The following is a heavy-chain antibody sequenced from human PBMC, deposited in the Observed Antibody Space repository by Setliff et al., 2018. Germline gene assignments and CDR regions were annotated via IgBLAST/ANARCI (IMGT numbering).Heavy chain of an antibody. J-gene: IGHJ4*02. CDR2: VYYSGAA. V-gene: IGHV4-59*11. Sequence: PSETLSLTCTVSRGSINSHYWSWIRQPPGKGLEFIGYVYYSGAAKYDPSLKSRAIMSVDASKNEISLKLKSVTAADTAVYYCAKGGTYRYFDFWGQGALVTVSS. CDR3: AKGGTYRYFDF. CDR1: RGSINSHY. D-gene: IGHD1-1*01.